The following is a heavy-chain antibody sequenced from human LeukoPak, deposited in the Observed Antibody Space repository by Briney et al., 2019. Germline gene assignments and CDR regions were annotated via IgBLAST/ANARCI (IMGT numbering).Heavy chain of an antibody. Sequence: SETLSLTCTVSGGSISSGGHYWNWIRQHPGKGLEWIGYIYYSGSTHYNPSLKSRVTISVDTSKNQFSLKLSSVTAADTAVYYCARGATVNTFDYWGQGTLVTVSS. CDR3: ARGATVNTFDY. CDR2: IYYSGST. J-gene: IGHJ4*02. CDR1: GGSISSGGHY. D-gene: IGHD4-17*01. V-gene: IGHV4-31*03.